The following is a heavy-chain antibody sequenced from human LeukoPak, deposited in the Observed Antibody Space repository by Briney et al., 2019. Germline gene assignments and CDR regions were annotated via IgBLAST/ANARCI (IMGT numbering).Heavy chain of an antibody. Sequence: SETLSLTCTVSGGSISSYYWSWIRQPAGEGLEWIGRIYTSGSPNFNPSLKSRVTMSVDTSKNQFSLKLSSVTAADTAVYYCARDHIVVVPAALEQGGDNWFDPWGQGTLVTVPS. D-gene: IGHD2-2*01. J-gene: IGHJ5*02. CDR3: ARDHIVVVPAALEQGGDNWFDP. V-gene: IGHV4-4*07. CDR1: GGSISSYY. CDR2: IYTSGSP.